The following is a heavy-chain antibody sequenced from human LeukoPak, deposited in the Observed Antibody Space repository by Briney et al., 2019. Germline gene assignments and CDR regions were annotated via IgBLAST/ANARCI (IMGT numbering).Heavy chain of an antibody. CDR2: IRGSGCST. CDR1: GFTFSSYA. D-gene: IGHD3-22*01. CDR3: AKESGHYDSSGYYRGYFDY. J-gene: IGHJ4*02. V-gene: IGHV3-23*01. Sequence: GGSLRLSCAASGFTFSSYAMSWVRQAPGKGLEWVSDIRGSGCSTNYADSVKGRFTISRDNSKNTLYLQINSLRAEDTAVYYCAKESGHYDSSGYYRGYFDYWGQGILVTVSS.